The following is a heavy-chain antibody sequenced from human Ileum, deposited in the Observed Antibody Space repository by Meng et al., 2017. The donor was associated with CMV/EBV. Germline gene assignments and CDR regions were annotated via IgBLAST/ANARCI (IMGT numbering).Heavy chain of an antibody. Sequence: GESLKISCAASGFTFSSYAMHWVRQAPGKGLEWVAVISYDGSNKYYADSVKGRFTISRDNSKNTLYLQMNSLRAEDTAVYHCARGYYDFWSGYPWGQGTLVTVSS. J-gene: IGHJ5*02. V-gene: IGHV3-30-3*01. D-gene: IGHD3-3*01. CDR1: GFTFSSYA. CDR2: ISYDGSNK. CDR3: ARGYYDFWSGYP.